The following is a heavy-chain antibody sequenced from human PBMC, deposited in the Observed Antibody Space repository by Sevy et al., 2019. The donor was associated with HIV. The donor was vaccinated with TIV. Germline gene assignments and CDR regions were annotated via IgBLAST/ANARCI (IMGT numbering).Heavy chain of an antibody. J-gene: IGHJ4*02. CDR1: GFTFSSYG. V-gene: IGHV3-30*18. CDR3: AKDEKGYSYGPAY. Sequence: GGSLRLSCAASGFTFSSYGMHWVRQAPGKGLEWVAVISYDGSNKYYADSVKGRFTISRDNCKNTLYLQMNSLRAEDTAVYYCAKDEKGYSYGPAYWGQGTLVTVSS. CDR2: ISYDGSNK. D-gene: IGHD5-18*01.